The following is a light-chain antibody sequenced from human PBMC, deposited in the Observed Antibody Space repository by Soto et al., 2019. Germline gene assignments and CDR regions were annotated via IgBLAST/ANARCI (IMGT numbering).Light chain of an antibody. V-gene: IGKV1-13*02. CDR2: DAS. CDR3: QQYYSFPPT. Sequence: GDRVTITCRASQGISSAVAWYQQKPGKPPKLLMYDASSLESGVPPRFSGSGSGTDFTLSISSLQPEDFATYYCQQYYSFPPTFGQGTRLEIK. CDR1: QGISSA. J-gene: IGKJ5*01.